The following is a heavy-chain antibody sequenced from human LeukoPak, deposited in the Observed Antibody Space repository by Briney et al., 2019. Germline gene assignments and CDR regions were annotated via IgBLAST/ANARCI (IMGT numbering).Heavy chain of an antibody. CDR2: IKLDGSEK. V-gene: IGHV3-7*03. D-gene: IGHD3-3*01. CDR3: ARDQYDTWSRRGNFDS. Sequence: GGSLRPSCVASGFTFGKYWMSWVRQAPGKGLEWVANIKLDGSEKNYVDSVKGRFAISRDNTKNSLYLQMNSLRVEDTAVFYCARDQYDTWSRRGNFDSWGQGTLVIVSS. CDR1: GFTFGKYW. J-gene: IGHJ4*02.